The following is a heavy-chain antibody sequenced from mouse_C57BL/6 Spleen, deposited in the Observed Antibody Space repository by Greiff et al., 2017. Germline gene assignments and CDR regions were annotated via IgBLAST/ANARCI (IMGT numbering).Heavy chain of an antibody. V-gene: IGHV1-50*01. D-gene: IGHD3-2*02. CDR3: ARRGQLRFHFDY. CDR1: GYTFTSYW. Sequence: QVQLQQPGAELVKPGASVKLSCKASGYTFTSYWMQWVKQRPGQGLEWIGEIDPSDSYTNYNQKFKGKATLTVDTSSSTAYMQLSSLTSEDSAVYYCARRGQLRFHFDYWGQGTTLTVSS. CDR2: IDPSDSYT. J-gene: IGHJ2*01.